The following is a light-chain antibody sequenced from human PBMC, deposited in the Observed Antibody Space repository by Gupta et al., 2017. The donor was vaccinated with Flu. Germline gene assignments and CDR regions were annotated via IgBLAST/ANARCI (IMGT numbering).Light chain of an antibody. Sequence: EIVVTQSPGTLSLSPGERATLSCRASQTVTSAYLAWYQQMPGQAPSLLIYGGSNRATGTPDRFSGSGSGTEFTLTISRLEPEDFAVYYCLFYGSAPSFGGGTKVEI. CDR3: LFYGSAPS. J-gene: IGKJ4*01. V-gene: IGKV3-20*01. CDR1: QTVTSAY. CDR2: GGS.